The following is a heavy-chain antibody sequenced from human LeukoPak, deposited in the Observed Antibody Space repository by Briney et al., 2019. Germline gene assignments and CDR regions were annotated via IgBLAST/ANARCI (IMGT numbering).Heavy chain of an antibody. CDR1: GYRFTNYW. CDR3: AIDPDYGGNSDFGC. D-gene: IGHD4-23*01. J-gene: IGHJ4*02. CDR2: IYPGDSNT. V-gene: IGHV5-51*01. Sequence: GGSLQISCKGSGYRFTNYWIAWVRQLPGQGLEWMGIIYPGDSNTNYSPAFQGQVTISVDKSINTAYLQWSSLKASDTAMYYCAIDPDYGGNSDFGCWGQGTLVTVSS.